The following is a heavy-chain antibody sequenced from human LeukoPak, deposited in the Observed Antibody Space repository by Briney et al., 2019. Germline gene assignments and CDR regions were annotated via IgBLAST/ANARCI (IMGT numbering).Heavy chain of an antibody. V-gene: IGHV3-48*02. Sequence: GGSLRLSCAASGFTFSSYAMSWLRQAPGKGLEWVSYISGSSDTIYYADSVKGRFTTSRDNAENSLYLQMNSLRDEDTAVYFCARAPPNYYDSNGYYSPYDYWGQGTLVTVSS. CDR2: ISGSSDTI. CDR3: ARAPPNYYDSNGYYSPYDY. D-gene: IGHD3-22*01. J-gene: IGHJ4*02. CDR1: GFTFSSYA.